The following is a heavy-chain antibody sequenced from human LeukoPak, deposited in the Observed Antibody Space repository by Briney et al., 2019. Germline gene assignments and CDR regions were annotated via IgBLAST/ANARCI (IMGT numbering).Heavy chain of an antibody. CDR1: GYTFTSYG. D-gene: IGHD2-2*01. CDR3: ARADVPAAVYYYGMDV. Sequence: ASVKVSRKASGYTFTSYGISWVRQAPGQGLEWMGWISAYNGNTNYAQKLQGRVTMTTDTSTSTAYMELRSLRSDDTAVYYCARADVPAAVYYYGMDVWGQGTTVTVSS. V-gene: IGHV1-18*01. J-gene: IGHJ6*02. CDR2: ISAYNGNT.